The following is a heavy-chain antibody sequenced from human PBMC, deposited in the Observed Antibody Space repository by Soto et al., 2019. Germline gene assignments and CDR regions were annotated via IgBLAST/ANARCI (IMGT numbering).Heavy chain of an antibody. CDR2: ISYSRST. CDR3: ARFRRYFAWFAEFDP. CDR1: GGSISSGGYY. D-gene: IGHD3-9*01. J-gene: IGHJ5*02. Sequence: QVQLQESGPGLVKPSQTLSLTCTVSGGSISSGGYYWSWIRQHPGKGLEWIGYISYSRSTYYNPSLKRRVIVSVDTSKNQFTLKLSSVTAADTAAYYCARFRRYFAWFAEFDPWGQGTLVTVSS. V-gene: IGHV4-31*03.